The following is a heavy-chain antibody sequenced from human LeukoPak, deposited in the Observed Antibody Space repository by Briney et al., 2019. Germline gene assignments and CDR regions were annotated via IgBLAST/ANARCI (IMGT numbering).Heavy chain of an antibody. Sequence: PGGSLRLSCAASGLTFSNYAMSWVRQAPGKGLEWVSAISVSGGSTYYADSVKGRFTISRDNSKNTLYLQMNSLRAEDTAVYYCYSAWRGDYFDYWGQGTLVTVSS. V-gene: IGHV3-23*01. CDR1: GLTFSNYA. CDR2: ISVSGGST. D-gene: IGHD6-19*01. CDR3: YSAWRGDYFDY. J-gene: IGHJ4*02.